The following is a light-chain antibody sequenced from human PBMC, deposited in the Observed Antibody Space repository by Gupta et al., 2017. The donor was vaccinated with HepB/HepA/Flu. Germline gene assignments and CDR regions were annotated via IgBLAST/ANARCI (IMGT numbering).Light chain of an antibody. CDR2: AAS. V-gene: IGKV1-39*01. CDR3: QQSYSTPFT. J-gene: IGKJ3*01. Sequence: DIQMTQSPSSLSASVGDRVTITCRASQSISSYLNWYQQKPGKAPKLLIYAASSLQSGVPSRFSGSGSGTDVTLTISSLQPEDFATYYCQQSYSTPFTFGHGTKVDIK. CDR1: QSISSY.